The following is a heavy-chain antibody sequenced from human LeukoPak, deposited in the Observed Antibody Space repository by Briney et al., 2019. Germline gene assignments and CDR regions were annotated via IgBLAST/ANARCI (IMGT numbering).Heavy chain of an antibody. Sequence: GGSLRLSCAASGFTFSRYWMHWVRQAPGKGLEWVANIKQDGSEKYYVDSVKGRFTISRDNAQNSLYLQMNSLRAEDTAVYYCARDPGDVAAAHDAFDIWGQGTMVTVSS. CDR1: GFTFSRYW. CDR2: IKQDGSEK. D-gene: IGHD2-15*01. V-gene: IGHV3-7*01. CDR3: ARDPGDVAAAHDAFDI. J-gene: IGHJ3*02.